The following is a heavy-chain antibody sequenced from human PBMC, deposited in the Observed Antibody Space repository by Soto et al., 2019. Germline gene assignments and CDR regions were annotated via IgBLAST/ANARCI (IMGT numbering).Heavy chain of an antibody. Sequence: GGSLRLSCTASGFTFSSYWMHWVRQAPGKGLVWVSRINSDGNSTSYADSVKGRFTISRDNAQNTLYLQMNSLRAEDTAVYYCAAHRYCSSTSCWDYFDYWGQGTLVTVSS. V-gene: IGHV3-74*01. J-gene: IGHJ4*02. CDR3: AAHRYCSSTSCWDYFDY. CDR2: INSDGNST. CDR1: GFTFSSYW. D-gene: IGHD2-2*01.